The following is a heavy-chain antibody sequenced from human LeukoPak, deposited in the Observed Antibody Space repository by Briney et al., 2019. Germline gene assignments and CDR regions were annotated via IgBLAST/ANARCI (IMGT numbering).Heavy chain of an antibody. Sequence: SETLSLTCTVSGGSISSYYWSWIRQPPGKGLEWIGYIYYSGSTNYNPSLKSRVTISVDTSKNQFSLKLSSVTAADTAVYYCARGNRANYYGSGIDYWGQGTLVTVSS. D-gene: IGHD3-10*01. J-gene: IGHJ4*02. CDR1: GGSISSYY. CDR3: ARGNRANYYGSGIDY. V-gene: IGHV4-59*12. CDR2: IYYSGST.